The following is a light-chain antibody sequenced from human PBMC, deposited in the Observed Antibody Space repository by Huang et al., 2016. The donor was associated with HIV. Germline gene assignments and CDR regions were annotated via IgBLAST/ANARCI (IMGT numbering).Light chain of an antibody. CDR3: QHYRVWPPVYT. Sequence: EIVMTQSPATLSVSPGERATPSCRASQTVSSNLACDQQKPGQAPRLLIYAASTRATDIPARFSGSGSGTEFTLTISSLQSEDFAVYYCQHYRVWPPVYTFGQGTKLEIK. CDR2: AAS. J-gene: IGKJ2*01. V-gene: IGKV3-15*01. CDR1: QTVSSN.